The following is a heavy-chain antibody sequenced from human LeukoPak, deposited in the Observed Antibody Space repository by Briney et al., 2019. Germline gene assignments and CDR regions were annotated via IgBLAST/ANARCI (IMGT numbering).Heavy chain of an antibody. D-gene: IGHD3-22*01. Sequence: GGTLRLSCAASVFTFSNYAMSWVRQAPGKGVEWVSGISGSGGSPYYADSVKGRFTISRDESKNWLYLQMNSLRAEDTAVYYCAIPGSAYHPAPFDFWGQRTLVTVSS. J-gene: IGHJ4*02. CDR3: AIPGSAYHPAPFDF. CDR2: ISGSGGSP. V-gene: IGHV3-23*01. CDR1: VFTFSNYA.